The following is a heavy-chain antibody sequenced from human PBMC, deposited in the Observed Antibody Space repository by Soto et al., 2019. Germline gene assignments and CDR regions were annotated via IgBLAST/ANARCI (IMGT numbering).Heavy chain of an antibody. CDR1: GGSISSGDYY. CDR3: ARDRGYCGGDCYTPYFDY. V-gene: IGHV4-30-4*01. J-gene: IGHJ4*02. Sequence: QVQLQESGPGLVKPSQTLSLTCTVSGGSISSGDYYWSWIRQPPGKGLEWNGYIYYSGSTYYNPSLQSRLTRSVDTPQNQFSLKLSSVTAADTAVYYCARDRGYCGGDCYTPYFDYWGQGTLVTVSS. D-gene: IGHD2-21*02. CDR2: IYYSGST.